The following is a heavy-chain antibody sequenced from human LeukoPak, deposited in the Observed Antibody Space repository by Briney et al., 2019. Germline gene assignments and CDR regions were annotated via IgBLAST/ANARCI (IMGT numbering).Heavy chain of an antibody. CDR2: MYSDGSTQ. J-gene: IGHJ4*02. CDR3: ARDSYGAYLYFDY. D-gene: IGHD4/OR15-4a*01. V-gene: IGHV3-33*01. CDR1: GFIFSNCG. Sequence: GRSLRLSCAASGFIFSNCGMHWVRQAPGKGLEWVAVMYSDGSTQYYADSVKGRFTISRDNSKTRLYLQMTSLRAEDTAAYYCARDSYGAYLYFDYWGQGTLVTVSS.